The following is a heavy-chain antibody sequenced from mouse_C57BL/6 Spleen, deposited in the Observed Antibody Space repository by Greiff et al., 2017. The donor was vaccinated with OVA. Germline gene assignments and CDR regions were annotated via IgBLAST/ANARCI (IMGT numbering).Heavy chain of an antibody. J-gene: IGHJ3*01. V-gene: IGHV10-1*01. CDR1: GFSFNTYA. Sequence: DVMLVESGGGLVQPKGSLKLSCAASGFSFNTYAMNWVRQAPGKGLEWVARIRSKSNNYATYYADSVKDRFTISRDDSESMLYLQMNNLKTEDTAMYYCVRVYSNYGPWFAYWGQGTLVTVSA. D-gene: IGHD2-5*01. CDR3: VRVYSNYGPWFAY. CDR2: IRSKSNNYAT.